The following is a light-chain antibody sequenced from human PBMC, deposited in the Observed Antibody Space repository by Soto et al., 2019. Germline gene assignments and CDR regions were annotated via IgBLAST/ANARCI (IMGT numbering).Light chain of an antibody. Sequence: TQSPATLSLSPGERATLSCRASENVNTYLAWFQQKPGKVPKLLIFDASTLQTGVPSRFGGGGSGTEFTLTISGLQPDDFATYYCQQYNSYSPWTFGPGTKVEI. V-gene: IGKV1-5*01. CDR2: DAS. J-gene: IGKJ1*01. CDR1: ENVNTY. CDR3: QQYNSYSPWT.